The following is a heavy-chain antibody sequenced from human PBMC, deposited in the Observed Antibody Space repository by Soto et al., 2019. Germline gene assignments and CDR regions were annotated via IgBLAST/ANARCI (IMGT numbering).Heavy chain of an antibody. Sequence: SETLSLTCTVSGGSISSYYWSWIRQPPGKGLEWIGYIYYSGSTNYNPSLKSRVTISVDTSKNQFSLKLSSVTAADTAVYYCARDRTQYRYGPFDPWGQGNLVTVS. J-gene: IGHJ5*02. CDR3: ARDRTQYRYGPFDP. D-gene: IGHD5-18*01. V-gene: IGHV4-59*12. CDR2: IYYSGST. CDR1: GGSISSYY.